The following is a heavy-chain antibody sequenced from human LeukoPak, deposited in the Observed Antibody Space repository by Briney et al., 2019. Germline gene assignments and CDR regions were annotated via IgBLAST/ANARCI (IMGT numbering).Heavy chain of an antibody. V-gene: IGHV1-2*02. D-gene: IGHD3-10*01. CDR1: GYTFTGYY. J-gene: IGHJ5*02. CDR3: AREGSGSSNWFDP. Sequence: ASVKVSCKASGYTFTGYYMHWVRQAPGQGLEWMGWINPNSGGTNYAQKCQGRVTMTRDTSISTAYMELSRLRSDDTAVYYCAREGSGSSNWFDPWGQGTLVTVSS. CDR2: INPNSGGT.